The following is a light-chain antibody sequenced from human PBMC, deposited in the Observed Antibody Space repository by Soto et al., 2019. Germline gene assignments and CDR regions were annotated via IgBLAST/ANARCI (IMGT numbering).Light chain of an antibody. Sequence: EIVMTQSPATLSVSPGERATLSCRASQSVSSNLAWYQQKPGQAPRLLIYGASTRATGIPAWFSGSGSGTEFTLTISSLQSEDFAVYYCQQYNSWPRTFGQGTKLGIK. J-gene: IGKJ2*01. CDR1: QSVSSN. CDR3: QQYNSWPRT. V-gene: IGKV3-15*01. CDR2: GAS.